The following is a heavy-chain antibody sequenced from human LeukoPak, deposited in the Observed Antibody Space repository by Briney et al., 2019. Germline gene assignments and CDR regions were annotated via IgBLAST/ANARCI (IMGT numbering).Heavy chain of an antibody. D-gene: IGHD2-15*01. V-gene: IGHV4-39*07. J-gene: IGHJ4*02. CDR2: IDYSGST. CDR3: ARDRRAATFEERFDH. Sequence: SETLSLTCTGSGGSISSSDYYWGWIRQPPGQGLEGIGSIDYSGSTYSNPSLKSRVTVSVDTSKNQFSLKLSSVTAADTAVYYCARDRRAATFEERFDHSGQGTLVTVSS. CDR1: GGSISSSDYY.